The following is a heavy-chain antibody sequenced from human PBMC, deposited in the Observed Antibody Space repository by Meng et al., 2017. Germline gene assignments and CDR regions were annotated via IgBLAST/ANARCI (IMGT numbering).Heavy chain of an antibody. Sequence: GESLKISCAASGFTFSSYAMHWVRQAPGKGLEWVANIKQDGSEKYYVDSVKGRFTISRDNAKNSLYLQMNSLRAEDTAVYYCARDWYSGGWYYYSGYWGQGTLVTSPQ. CDR1: GFTFSSYA. CDR2: IKQDGSEK. D-gene: IGHD6-19*01. J-gene: IGHJ4*02. V-gene: IGHV3-7*01. CDR3: ARDWYSGGWYYYSGY.